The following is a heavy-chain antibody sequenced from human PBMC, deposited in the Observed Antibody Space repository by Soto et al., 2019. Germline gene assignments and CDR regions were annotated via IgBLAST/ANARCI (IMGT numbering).Heavy chain of an antibody. J-gene: IGHJ4*02. Sequence: ESGGGLVQPGGSLRLSCEASGFTFSRDEMNWVRQAPGKGLEWIAYIQNHGYSTHYADSVKGRFTISRDNAKNTLYLLMSSLTAEDTAIYYCARGYDAGCHFGYWGQGVLVTVSS. D-gene: IGHD1-20*01. CDR3: ARGYDAGCHFGY. CDR2: IQNHGYST. CDR1: GFTFSRDE. V-gene: IGHV3-48*03.